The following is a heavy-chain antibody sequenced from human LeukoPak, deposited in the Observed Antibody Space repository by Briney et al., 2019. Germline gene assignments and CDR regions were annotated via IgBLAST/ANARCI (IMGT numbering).Heavy chain of an antibody. CDR3: ARDPLRYLRVGHYDY. D-gene: IGHD3-9*01. CDR2: IDYDSSHI. CDR1: GFGFSVYW. Sequence: GGSLRLSCAASGFGFSVYWMNWVRQVPGKGLEWVSSIDYDSSHIYYAASVRGRFTISRDNARNSVYLQMNSLRVEDTAVYYCARDPLRYLRVGHYDYWGQGTLVAVSS. J-gene: IGHJ4*02. V-gene: IGHV3-21*01.